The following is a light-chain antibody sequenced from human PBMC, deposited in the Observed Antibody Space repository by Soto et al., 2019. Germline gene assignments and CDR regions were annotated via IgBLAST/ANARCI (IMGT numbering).Light chain of an antibody. CDR2: NVS. CDR3: TSSTSGSLYV. CDR1: SSDVGGYNY. V-gene: IGLV2-14*01. Sequence: QSVLTQAASVFGSPGQSITISCTGTSSDVGGYNYVSWYQQFPGKVPKLLIYNVSNRPSGVSNRFSGSKSGNTASLTISGLQAEDEADYFCTSSTSGSLYVFGTGTKLTVL. J-gene: IGLJ1*01.